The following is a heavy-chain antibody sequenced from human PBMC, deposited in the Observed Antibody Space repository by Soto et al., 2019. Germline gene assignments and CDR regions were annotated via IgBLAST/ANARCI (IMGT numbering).Heavy chain of an antibody. Sequence: ASVKVSCKASGYSFTHYGITWVRQAPGQGLQWMGWISAYNGNTNYAQKFQGWVTMTRDTSISTAYMELSSLRSEDTAVYYCAREGTVAGTSGTSSWGQGTLVTVSS. D-gene: IGHD6-19*01. J-gene: IGHJ4*02. V-gene: IGHV1-18*01. CDR1: GYSFTHYG. CDR2: ISAYNGNT. CDR3: AREGTVAGTSGTSS.